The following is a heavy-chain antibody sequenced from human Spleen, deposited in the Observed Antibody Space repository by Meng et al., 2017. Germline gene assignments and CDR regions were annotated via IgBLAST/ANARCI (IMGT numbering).Heavy chain of an antibody. CDR1: GGIFSNYV. D-gene: IGHD2-2*01. CDR2: INAVFGTT. V-gene: IGHV1-69*13. Sequence: SVKVSCKALGGIFSNYVIGWVRQAPGQGLEWMRGINAVFGTTNYAQKFQDRVTITSDESTSTVYMELTRLTSEDTAVYFCARKAGNCISTTCYSLDYWGQGTLVTVSS. J-gene: IGHJ4*02. CDR3: ARKAGNCISTTCYSLDY.